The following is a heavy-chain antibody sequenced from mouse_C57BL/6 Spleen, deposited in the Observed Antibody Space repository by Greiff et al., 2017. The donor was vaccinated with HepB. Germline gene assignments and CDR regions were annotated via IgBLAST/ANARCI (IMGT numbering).Heavy chain of an antibody. CDR2: ISGGGGNT. CDR1: GFTFSSYT. J-gene: IGHJ2*01. D-gene: IGHD1-1*01. V-gene: IGHV5-9*01. CDR3: ARQRYGSSYGY. Sequence: EVMLVESGGGLVKPGGSLKLSCAASGFTFSSYTMSWVRQTPEKRLEWVATISGGGGNTYYPDSVKGRFTISRDNAKNTLYLQMSSLRSEDTALYYCARQRYGSSYGYWGQGTTLTVSS.